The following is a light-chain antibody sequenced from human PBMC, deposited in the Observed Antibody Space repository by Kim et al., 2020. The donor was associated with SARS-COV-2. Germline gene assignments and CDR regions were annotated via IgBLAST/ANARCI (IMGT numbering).Light chain of an antibody. CDR2: GKN. CDR3: NSRDSNDNVV. V-gene: IGLV3-19*01. CDR1: SLRSSY. Sequence: SSELTQDPAVSVALGQTVRITCQGDSLRSSYATWYQQKPGQAPILVIYGKNNRPSGIPDRFSVSSSGNTASLTITGTQAGDEADYYCNSRDSNDNVVFGG. J-gene: IGLJ2*01.